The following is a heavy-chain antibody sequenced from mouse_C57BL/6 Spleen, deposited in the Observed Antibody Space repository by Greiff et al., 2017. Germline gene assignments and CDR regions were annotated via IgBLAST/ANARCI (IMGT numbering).Heavy chain of an antibody. CDR3: ARGVYYGYDRYAMDY. CDR2: INPSTGGT. J-gene: IGHJ4*01. V-gene: IGHV1-42*01. CDR1: GYSFTGYY. D-gene: IGHD2-2*01. Sequence: VQLQQSGPELVKPGASVKISCKASGYSFTGYYMNWVKQSPEKSLEWIGEINPSTGGTTYNQKFKAKATLTVDKSSSTAYMQLKSLTSEDSAVYYCARGVYYGYDRYAMDYWGQGTSVTVSS.